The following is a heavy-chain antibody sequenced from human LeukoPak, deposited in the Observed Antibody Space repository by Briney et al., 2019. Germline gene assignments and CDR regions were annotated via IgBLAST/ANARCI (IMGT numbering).Heavy chain of an antibody. CDR1: GGSFSGYY. J-gene: IGHJ4*02. Sequence: DPSETLSLTCAVYGGSFSGYYWSWIRQPPGKGLEWIGEINHSGSTNYNPSLKSRVTISVDTSKNQFSLKLSSVTAADTAVYYCARDKYYCDSSGYLLFDYWGQGTLVTVSS. CDR2: INHSGST. V-gene: IGHV4-34*01. D-gene: IGHD3-22*01. CDR3: ARDKYYCDSSGYLLFDY.